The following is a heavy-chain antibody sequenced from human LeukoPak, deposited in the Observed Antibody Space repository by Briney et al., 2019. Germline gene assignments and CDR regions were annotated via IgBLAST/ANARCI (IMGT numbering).Heavy chain of an antibody. CDR2: IYPGDSDT. CDR3: ARWELELGTSSWFDP. Sequence: GESLKISCKGSGYSFTSYWIGWVRQMPGKGLEWMGIIYPGDSDTRYSPSFQGQVTISADKSISTAYLQWSSLKASDTAMYYCARWELELGTSSWFDPWGQATLVTVSS. CDR1: GYSFTSYW. V-gene: IGHV5-51*01. J-gene: IGHJ5*02. D-gene: IGHD1-7*01.